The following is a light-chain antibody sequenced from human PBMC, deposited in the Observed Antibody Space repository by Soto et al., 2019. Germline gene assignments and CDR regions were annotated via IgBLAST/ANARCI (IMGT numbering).Light chain of an antibody. J-gene: IGKJ1*01. CDR1: QRISSF. Sequence: DIQMTQSPSSLSASVGDRVTITCRASQRISSFLNCYQQKSGKAPKLLIYAASTLQTGVPSRFSGSGSGTDFTLTISSLQPEDFATYYCQQSYSALPWTFGQGTKVEIK. CDR3: QQSYSALPWT. V-gene: IGKV1-39*01. CDR2: AAS.